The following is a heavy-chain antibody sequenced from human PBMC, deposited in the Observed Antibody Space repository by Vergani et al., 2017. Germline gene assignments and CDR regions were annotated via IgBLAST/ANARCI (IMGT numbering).Heavy chain of an antibody. CDR2: IRHDGIT. CDR3: AREGYCINGVCFTLFDV. V-gene: IGHV4-34*01. J-gene: IGHJ4*02. Sequence: QAQLQQWGAGLLKPSETLSLTCAISGGSFNDYWWTWIRQPPGKGLEWIGEIRHDGITHYSPSLKSRVTISIDTSTHQFSLNLRSVTAADTAVYYCAREGYCINGVCFTLFDVWGQGALVTVSS. D-gene: IGHD2-8*01. CDR1: GGSFNDYW.